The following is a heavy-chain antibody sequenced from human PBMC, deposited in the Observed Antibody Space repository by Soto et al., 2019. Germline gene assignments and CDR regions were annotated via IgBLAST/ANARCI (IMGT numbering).Heavy chain of an antibody. D-gene: IGHD2-2*01. CDR3: SRARFCTSTSCYHYFDF. CDR2: IYNNGRT. CDR1: GGSISSSS. Sequence: SETLSLTCTVSGGSISSSSWSWIRQPPGRGLEWIGYIYNNGRTDYNPSLKSRVTISVDTSKNHFSLKLSSVTPADTAVYYCSRARFCTSTSCYHYFDFWGQGTLVTVSS. J-gene: IGHJ4*02. V-gene: IGHV4-59*01.